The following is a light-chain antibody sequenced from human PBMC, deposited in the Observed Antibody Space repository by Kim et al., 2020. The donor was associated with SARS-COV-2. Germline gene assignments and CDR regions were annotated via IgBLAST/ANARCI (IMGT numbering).Light chain of an antibody. J-gene: IGLJ1*01. CDR1: RSDVGGYNY. CDR2: DVS. V-gene: IGLV2-14*03. CDR3: TSYTSSTTYV. Sequence: QSALTQPASVSGTPGQSITISCTGTRSDVGGYNYVSWYQHHPGKAPILMIFDVSKRPSGVSNRFSGSKSGNTASLTISGLQAEDEADYYCTSYTSSTTYVFGTGTKVTVL.